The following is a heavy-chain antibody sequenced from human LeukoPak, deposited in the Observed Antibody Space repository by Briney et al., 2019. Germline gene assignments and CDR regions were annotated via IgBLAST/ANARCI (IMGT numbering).Heavy chain of an antibody. J-gene: IGHJ6*02. D-gene: IGHD4-17*01. CDR3: ARDGARLTGTSGMDV. V-gene: IGHV4-59*11. CDR2: IHSSGDS. Sequence: PSETLSLACAVSGCSMNSHYWRSSRQPPGKGVGWIGCIHSSGDSNQNPSLRSRAPISLDTSKNQFSLRLRYVTVADTAVYYCARDGARLTGTSGMDVWGHGTTVTVSS. CDR1: GCSMNSHY.